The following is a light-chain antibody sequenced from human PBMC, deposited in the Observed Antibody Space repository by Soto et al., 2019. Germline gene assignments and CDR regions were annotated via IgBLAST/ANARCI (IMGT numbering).Light chain of an antibody. V-gene: IGKV1-39*01. Sequence: DIQMTQSPSTLSASVGDRVTITCRASHSISIYLNWYQQKPGKAPKLLIYAASSLQSGVPSRFSGSGSGTDFTLTISRLEPEDFAVYYCQQYGSSPSITFGQGTRLEIK. CDR1: HSISIY. CDR2: AAS. J-gene: IGKJ5*01. CDR3: QQYGSSPSIT.